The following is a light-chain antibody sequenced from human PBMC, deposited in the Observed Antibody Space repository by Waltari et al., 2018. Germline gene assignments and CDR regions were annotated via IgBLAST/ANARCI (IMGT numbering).Light chain of an antibody. J-gene: IGKJ1*01. V-gene: IGKV3-15*01. CDR1: QSVSSN. Sequence: EIVMTQSPATLSVSPGERATLSCRASQSVSSNLAWYQQKPGQAPRLLIYGASTRDTGTPARFSGSGSGTEFTLTISSLQSEDFAVYYCQQYNNWWTFGQGTKVEIK. CDR2: GAS. CDR3: QQYNNWWT.